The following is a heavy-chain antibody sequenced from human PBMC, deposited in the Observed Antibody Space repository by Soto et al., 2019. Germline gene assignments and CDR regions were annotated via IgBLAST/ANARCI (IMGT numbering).Heavy chain of an antibody. CDR1: GGSVSSGSYY. Sequence: SETLSLTCTVSGGSVSSGSYYWSWIRQPQGKGLEWIGYIYYSGSTNYNPSLKSRVTISVDTSNNRISLQLNSVTPDDTAVYYCVRLIGNSWLDSWGQGTLVTVSS. V-gene: IGHV4-61*01. CDR2: IYYSGST. CDR3: VRLIGNSWLDS. J-gene: IGHJ5*01. D-gene: IGHD2-8*01.